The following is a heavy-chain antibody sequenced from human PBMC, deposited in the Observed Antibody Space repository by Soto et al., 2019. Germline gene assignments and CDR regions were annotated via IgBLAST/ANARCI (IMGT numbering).Heavy chain of an antibody. CDR3: ARAKGGDTMVRGVISPFFDY. J-gene: IGHJ4*02. Sequence: QVPLVQSGAEVKKPGASVKVSCKASGYTFTSYAMHWVRQAPGQRLEWMGWINAGNGNTKYSQKFQGRVTITRDTSASTAYMELSSLRSEDTAVYYCARAKGGDTMVRGVISPFFDYWGQGTLVTVSS. V-gene: IGHV1-3*01. D-gene: IGHD3-10*01. CDR2: INAGNGNT. CDR1: GYTFTSYA.